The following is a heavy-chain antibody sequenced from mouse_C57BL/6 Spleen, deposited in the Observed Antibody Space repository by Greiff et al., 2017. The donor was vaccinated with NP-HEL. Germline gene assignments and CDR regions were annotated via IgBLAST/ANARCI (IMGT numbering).Heavy chain of an antibody. J-gene: IGHJ1*03. D-gene: IGHD1-1*01. CDR3: ARSTVVARGGYFDV. Sequence: EVQGVESGGGLVKPGGSLKLSCAASGFTFSSYAMSWVRQTPEKRLEWVATISDGGSYTYYPDNVKGRFTISRDNAKNNLYLQMSHLKSEDTAMYYCARSTVVARGGYFDVWGTGTTVTVSS. CDR2: ISDGGSYT. CDR1: GFTFSSYA. V-gene: IGHV5-4*01.